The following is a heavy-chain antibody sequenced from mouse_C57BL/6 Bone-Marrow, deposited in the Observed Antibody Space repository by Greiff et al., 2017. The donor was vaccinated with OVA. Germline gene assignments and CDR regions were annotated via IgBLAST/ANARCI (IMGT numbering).Heavy chain of an antibody. J-gene: IGHJ1*03. V-gene: IGHV1-39*01. CDR2: INPNYGTT. Sequence: VQLQQSVPELVKPGASVKISCKASGYSFTDYNMNWVKQSNGKSLEWIGVINPNYGTTSYNQKFKGKATLTVDQSSSTAYMQLNSLTSEDSAVYYCARFITTVVESYWYFDVWGTGTTVTVSS. CDR1: GYSFTDYN. D-gene: IGHD1-1*01. CDR3: ARFITTVVESYWYFDV.